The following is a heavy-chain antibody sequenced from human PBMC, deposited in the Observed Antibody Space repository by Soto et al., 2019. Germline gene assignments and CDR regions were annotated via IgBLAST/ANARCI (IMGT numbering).Heavy chain of an antibody. Sequence: SETLSLTCAVYGGSFSGYDWSWICQPPGKGLEWIGEINHSGSTNYNPSLKSRVIISVDTSKNQFSLKLSSVTAADTAVYYCARVQGSGSYYNGYGMDVWGQGTTVTVSS. D-gene: IGHD3-10*01. CDR1: GGSFSGYD. CDR3: ARVQGSGSYYNGYGMDV. J-gene: IGHJ6*02. CDR2: INHSGST. V-gene: IGHV4-34*01.